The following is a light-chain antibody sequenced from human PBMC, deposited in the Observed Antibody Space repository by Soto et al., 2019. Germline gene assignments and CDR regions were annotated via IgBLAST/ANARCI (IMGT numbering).Light chain of an antibody. CDR2: KAS. CDR1: QSISTW. CDR3: QDYNSWT. Sequence: DIQMTQSPSTLSASVGDRVTITCRASQSISTWLSWYQQKPGKAPKVLIYKASNLQSGVSSRFSGSGSGTEFTLTISSLQPDDFSTYYCQDYNSWTFGQGTNVEI. J-gene: IGKJ1*01. V-gene: IGKV1-5*03.